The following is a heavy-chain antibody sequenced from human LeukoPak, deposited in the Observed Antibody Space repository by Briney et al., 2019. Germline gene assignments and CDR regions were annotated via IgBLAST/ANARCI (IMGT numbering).Heavy chain of an antibody. CDR2: ISYDGSNK. J-gene: IGHJ3*02. CDR1: GFTFRSFG. Sequence: GGSLRLSCLASGFTFRSFGMHWVRQAPGTGLEWVALISYDGSNKDYADSVKGRFTISRDNSKNILYLQMNSLRVEDTAVYFCARGYGGNSAAFDIWGQGKMVTVSS. D-gene: IGHD4-23*01. V-gene: IGHV3-30*03. CDR3: ARGYGGNSAAFDI.